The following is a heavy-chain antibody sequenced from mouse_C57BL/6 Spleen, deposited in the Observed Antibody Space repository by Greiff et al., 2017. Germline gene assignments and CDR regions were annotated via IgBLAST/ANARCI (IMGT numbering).Heavy chain of an antibody. CDR3: ARGYDYGCFDY. CDR2: INYDGSST. CDR1: GFTFSDYY. D-gene: IGHD2-4*01. Sequence: EVQRVESEGGLVQPGSSMKLSCTASGFTFSDYYMAWVRQVPEKGLEWVANINYDGSSTYYLDSLKSRFIISRDNAKNILYLQMSSLKSEDTATYYCARGYDYGCFDYWGQGTTLTVSS. J-gene: IGHJ2*01. V-gene: IGHV5-16*01.